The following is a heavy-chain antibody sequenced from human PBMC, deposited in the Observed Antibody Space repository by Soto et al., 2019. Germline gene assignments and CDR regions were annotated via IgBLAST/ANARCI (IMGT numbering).Heavy chain of an antibody. CDR1: GYSFTSYW. D-gene: IGHD6-19*01. J-gene: IGHJ3*02. Sequence: GESLKISCKGSGYSFTSYWIGWVRQMPWKGLEWIGIIYPGDSDTRYSPSFQGQVTISADKSISTASLQWSSLKASDSAMYYCARPDSSGWFRAFDIWGQGIMVTVSS. V-gene: IGHV5-51*01. CDR2: IYPGDSDT. CDR3: ARPDSSGWFRAFDI.